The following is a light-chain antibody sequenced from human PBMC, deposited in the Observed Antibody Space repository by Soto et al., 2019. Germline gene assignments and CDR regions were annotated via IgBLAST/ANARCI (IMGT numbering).Light chain of an antibody. Sequence: QSVLTQPPSASGTPGQRVTISCSGSSSNIGSNYVYWYQQLPGTAPKLLIYSNNQRPSRVPDRFSGSKSGTSASLAISGLRSEDEADYYCAAWDDSLSGSYVFGTGTKLTVL. J-gene: IGLJ1*01. CDR1: SSNIGSNY. CDR2: SNN. V-gene: IGLV1-47*02. CDR3: AAWDDSLSGSYV.